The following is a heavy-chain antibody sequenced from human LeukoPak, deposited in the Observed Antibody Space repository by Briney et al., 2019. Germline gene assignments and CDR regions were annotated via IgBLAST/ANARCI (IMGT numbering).Heavy chain of an antibody. CDR3: ASDRVFYGLDV. Sequence: GWSLRLSCAASGFTFSSYWMHSARHAPGKGMMWVSRIKRDGSETSYADSVKGRFIISRDNARNTLYLQMNSLRPEDTAIYYCASDRVFYGLDVWGQGTTVTVSS. CDR2: IKRDGSET. J-gene: IGHJ6*02. V-gene: IGHV3-74*01. CDR1: GFTFSSYW.